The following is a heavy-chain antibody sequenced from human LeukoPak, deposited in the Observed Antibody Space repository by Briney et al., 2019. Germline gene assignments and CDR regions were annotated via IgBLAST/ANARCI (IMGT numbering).Heavy chain of an antibody. V-gene: IGHV1-18*01. J-gene: IGHJ4*02. CDR1: GYTFTSYG. Sequence: ASVKVTCKASGYTFTSYGISWVRQAPGQGLEWMGWISAYNGNTNYAQKLQGRVTMTTDTSTSTAYMELSSLRSEDTAVYYCARDRGAYDSSGYYYDYWGQGTLVTVSS. CDR2: ISAYNGNT. CDR3: ARDRGAYDSSGYYYDY. D-gene: IGHD3-22*01.